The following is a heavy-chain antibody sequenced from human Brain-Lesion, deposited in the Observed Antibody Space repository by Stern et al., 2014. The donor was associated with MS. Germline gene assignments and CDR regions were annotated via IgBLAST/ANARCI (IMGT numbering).Heavy chain of an antibody. D-gene: IGHD5-12*01. V-gene: IGHV4-59*01. J-gene: IGHJ6*02. Sequence: VQLLESGPGLVKPSETLSLTCTVSGGSFNHYYWSWVRQPPGQGLEWIGYIHYRGSTTYNPSLQSRVTISLDAAKNQFSLGLGSVTTANTAVYFCARVGGYRGYELYSLVGYYYGMDVWGQGTTVAVSS. CDR1: GGSFNHYY. CDR3: ARVGGYRGYELYSLVGYYYGMDV. CDR2: IHYRGST.